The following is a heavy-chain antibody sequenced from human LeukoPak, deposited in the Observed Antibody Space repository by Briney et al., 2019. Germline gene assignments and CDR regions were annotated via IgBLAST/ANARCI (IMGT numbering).Heavy chain of an antibody. Sequence: SETLSLTCTVSGGSISSYYWGWIRQPPGKGLEWIGSIYYSGSTYYSXSLKXRVAISVDTSKNQFSLTLSSVTAADTAVYYCANXXXXSSCXXRXAFDIWGQGTMVTVSS. D-gene: IGHD2-2*01. CDR3: ANXXXXSSCXXRXAFDI. CDR1: GGSISSYY. CDR2: IYYSGST. J-gene: IGHJ3*02. V-gene: IGHV4-39*01.